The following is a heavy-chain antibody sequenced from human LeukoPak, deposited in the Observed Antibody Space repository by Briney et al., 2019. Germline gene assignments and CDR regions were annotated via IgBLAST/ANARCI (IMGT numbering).Heavy chain of an antibody. V-gene: IGHV4-39*07. D-gene: IGHD4-17*01. CDR2: IYYSGST. Sequence: PSETLSLTCTVSGGSISSSSYYWGWIRQPPGKGLEWIGSIYYSGSTNYNPSLKSRVTISVDTSKNQLSLKLSSVTAADTAVYYCARDMTTVSPNVFEIWGQGTMVTVSS. J-gene: IGHJ3*02. CDR3: ARDMTTVSPNVFEI. CDR1: GGSISSSSYY.